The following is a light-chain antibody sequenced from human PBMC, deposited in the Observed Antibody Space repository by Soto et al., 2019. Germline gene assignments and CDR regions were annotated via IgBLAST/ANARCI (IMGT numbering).Light chain of an antibody. CDR3: QQYNNWPT. V-gene: IGKV1-5*01. CDR1: QSISGW. J-gene: IGKJ1*01. CDR2: DAS. Sequence: EIQSTKSPATLSASVGDRVTITCRASQSISGWLAWYQQKPGKPPKLLIYDASSLEGGVPSRFSGSGSGTEFTLTISSLQSEDFAVYYCQQYNNWPTFGQGTKVDI.